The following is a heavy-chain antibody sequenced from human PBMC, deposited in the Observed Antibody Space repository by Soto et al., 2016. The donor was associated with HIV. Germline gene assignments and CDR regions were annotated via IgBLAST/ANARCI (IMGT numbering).Heavy chain of an antibody. D-gene: IGHD3-9*01. V-gene: IGHV4-59*01. CDR3: ARMYYDILTGDDAFDI. CDR1: GGSISSSS. CDR2: IYYSGST. J-gene: IGHJ3*02. Sequence: QVQLQESGPGLVKPSETLSLTCTVSGGSISSSSWSWIRQPPGKGLEWIGYIYYSGSTNYNPSLKSRVTISLDTSKSQFSLKLTSVTAADTAVYYCARMYYDILTGDDAFDIWGQGTSGHRLF.